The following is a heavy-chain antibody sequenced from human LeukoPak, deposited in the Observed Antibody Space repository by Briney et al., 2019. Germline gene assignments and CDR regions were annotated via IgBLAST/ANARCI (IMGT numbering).Heavy chain of an antibody. D-gene: IGHD3-10*01. CDR1: GYTFTGYL. J-gene: IGHJ3*02. V-gene: IGHV1-2*02. CDR3: AKTRVGIRGVYPTGAFDI. Sequence: GASVKVSCKASGYTFTGYLMHWVRQAPGQGLEWMGGIDPNSGGTNYAQKFQGRVTMTRDTSISTAYMELSRLRSDDTAVYYCAKTRVGIRGVYPTGAFDIWGQGTMVTVSS. CDR2: IDPNSGGT.